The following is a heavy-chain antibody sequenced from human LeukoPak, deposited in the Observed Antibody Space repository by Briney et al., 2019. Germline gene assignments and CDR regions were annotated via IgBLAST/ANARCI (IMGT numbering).Heavy chain of an antibody. D-gene: IGHD3-9*01. CDR2: IIPIFGTA. CDR1: GGTFSSYA. J-gene: IGHJ6*03. CDR3: ASTDWQSSYYYMDV. V-gene: IGHV1-69*06. Sequence: GASVKVSCKASGGTFSSYAISWVRQAPGQGLEWMGGIIPIFGTANYAQKFQGRVTITADKSTSTAYMELSSLRSEDTAVYYCASTDWQSSYYYMDVWGKGTTVTVSS.